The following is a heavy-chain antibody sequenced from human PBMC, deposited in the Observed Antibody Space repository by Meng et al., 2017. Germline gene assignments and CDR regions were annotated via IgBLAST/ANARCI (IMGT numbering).Heavy chain of an antibody. CDR3: AHRPNVEMATYHFDY. J-gene: IGHJ4*02. V-gene: IGHV2-5*02. Sequence: QITLKESGPTLVKPKQTLTLTCTFSGFYLSTSGVGVGWIRQPPGKALEWLALIYWDDDKRYSPSLKSRLTITKDTSKNQVVLTMTNMDPVDTATYYCAHRPNVEMATYHFDYWGQGTLVTVSS. CDR2: IYWDDDK. CDR1: GFYLSTSGVG. D-gene: IGHD5-24*01.